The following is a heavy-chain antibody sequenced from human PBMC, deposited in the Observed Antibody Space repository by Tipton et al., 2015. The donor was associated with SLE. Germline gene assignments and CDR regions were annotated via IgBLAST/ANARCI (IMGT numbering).Heavy chain of an antibody. J-gene: IGHJ5*02. CDR2: ISYSGNT. CDR3: ARVLNPLRVSP. D-gene: IGHD4-23*01. Sequence: TLSLTCNVSGDSISGYYWNWIRRPPGKGLEWVGFISYSGNTNYNPSLKSRVTISIDTSNNLFYLRLMSVTAADTAVYYCARVLNPLRVSPWGQGTLVTVSS. CDR1: GDSISGYY. V-gene: IGHV4-59*01.